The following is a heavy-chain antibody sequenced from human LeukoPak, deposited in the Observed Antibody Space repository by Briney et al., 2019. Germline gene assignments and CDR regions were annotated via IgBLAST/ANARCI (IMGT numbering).Heavy chain of an antibody. V-gene: IGHV4-30-4*01. CDR1: GGSISSGDYY. J-gene: IGHJ4*02. Sequence: SETLSLTCTVSGGSISSGDYYWSWIRQPPGKGLEWIGYIYYSGSTYYNPSLKSRVTVSVDTSKNQSSLKLSSVTAADTAVYYCAREASIAVAQGFDYWGQGTLVTVSS. D-gene: IGHD6-19*01. CDR3: AREASIAVAQGFDY. CDR2: IYYSGST.